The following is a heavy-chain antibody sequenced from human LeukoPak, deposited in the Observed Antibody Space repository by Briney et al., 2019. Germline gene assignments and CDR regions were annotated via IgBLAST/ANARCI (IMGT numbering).Heavy chain of an antibody. CDR1: GYTSTGYY. CDR2: INPNSGGT. CDR3: AIGRQRRAFDI. D-gene: IGHD5-18*01. V-gene: IGHV1-2*02. J-gene: IGHJ3*02. Sequence: ASVKASCKASGYTSTGYYMHWVRQAPGQGLEWMGWINPNSGGTNYAQKLQGRVTITRDTSISAAYMELRRLRSDDTAVYYWAIGRQRRAFDIWGQGTMVTVSS.